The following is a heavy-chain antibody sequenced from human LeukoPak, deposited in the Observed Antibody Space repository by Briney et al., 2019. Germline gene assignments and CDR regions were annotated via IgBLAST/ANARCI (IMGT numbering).Heavy chain of an antibody. D-gene: IGHD3-10*01. CDR1: GGSISSGSYY. Sequence: SQTLSLTCTVSGGSISSGSYYWSWIRQPAGKGLEWIGRIYTSGSTNYSPSLKSRVTISVDTSKNQFTLKLSSVTAADTAVYYCARVAYYYGSGSYYNDDYWGQGTLVTVSS. CDR3: ARVAYYYGSGSYYNDDY. J-gene: IGHJ4*02. CDR2: IYTSGST. V-gene: IGHV4-61*02.